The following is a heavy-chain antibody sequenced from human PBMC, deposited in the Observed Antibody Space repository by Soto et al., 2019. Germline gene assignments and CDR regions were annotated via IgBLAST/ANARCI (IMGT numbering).Heavy chain of an antibody. CDR3: ARDLIWFGELLSPLDY. Sequence: GGSLRLSCAASGFTFSSYGMHWVRQAPGKGLEWVAVIWYDGSNKYYADSVKGRFTISRDNSKNTLYLQMNSLRAEDTAVYYCARDLIWFGELLSPLDYWGQGTLVTVSS. CDR2: IWYDGSNK. J-gene: IGHJ4*02. CDR1: GFTFSSYG. V-gene: IGHV3-33*01. D-gene: IGHD3-10*01.